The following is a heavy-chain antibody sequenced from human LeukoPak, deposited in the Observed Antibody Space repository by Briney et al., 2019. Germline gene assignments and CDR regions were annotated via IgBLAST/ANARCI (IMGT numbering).Heavy chain of an antibody. V-gene: IGHV4-59*01. J-gene: IGHJ4*02. Sequence: PSETLSLTCTVAGGSISSYYWSWLRQPPGKGLEWIGYIYYSGSTNYNPSLKSRATISVDTSKNQFSLKLSSVTAADTAVYYCARVARYYYGSGSPRDYYFYYWGQGTLVTVSS. CDR2: IYYSGST. D-gene: IGHD3-10*01. CDR1: GGSISSYY. CDR3: ARVARYYYGSGSPRDYYFYY.